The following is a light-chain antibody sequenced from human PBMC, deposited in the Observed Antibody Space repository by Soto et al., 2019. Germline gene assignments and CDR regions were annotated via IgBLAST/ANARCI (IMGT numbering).Light chain of an antibody. CDR1: QGIANY. CDR3: QKYNSAPRT. Sequence: DIQMTQSPSSLSASVGDRVTITCRASQGIANYLAWYQHKPGKVPNLLIYAASTLQSGVPSRFSGGGSGTDFTLTISSLQTVDVATYYCQKYNSAPRTFGQGTKLDIK. CDR2: AAS. J-gene: IGKJ1*01. V-gene: IGKV1-27*01.